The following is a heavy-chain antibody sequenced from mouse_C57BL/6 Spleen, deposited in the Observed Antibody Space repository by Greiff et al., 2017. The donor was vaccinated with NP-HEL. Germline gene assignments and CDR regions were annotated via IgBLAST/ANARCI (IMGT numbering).Heavy chain of an antibody. CDR1: GYTFTSYW. D-gene: IGHD2-5*01. J-gene: IGHJ3*01. CDR2: IDPSDSYT. Sequence: QVHVKQPGAELVMPGASVKLSCKASGYTFTSYWMHWVKQRHGQGLEWIGEIDPSDSYTNYNQQFKGKSTLTVYKSSSTAYMQLSSLTSEDSAVYYCARNNYSNYGFAYWGQGTLVTVSA. CDR3: ARNNYSNYGFAY. V-gene: IGHV1-69*01.